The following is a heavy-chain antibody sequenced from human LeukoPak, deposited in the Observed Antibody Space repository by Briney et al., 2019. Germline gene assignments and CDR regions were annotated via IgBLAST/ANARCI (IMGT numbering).Heavy chain of an antibody. D-gene: IGHD3-22*01. Sequence: SGGSLRLSCAASGFTFSSYAMSWVRQPPGKGLEWIGEINHSGSTNYNPSLKSRVTISVDTSKNQFSLKLSSVTAADTAVYYCARVSGTYYYDSSGYYYFDYWGQGTLVTVSS. CDR2: INHSGST. J-gene: IGHJ4*02. V-gene: IGHV4-34*01. CDR1: GFTFSSYA. CDR3: ARVSGTYYYDSSGYYYFDY.